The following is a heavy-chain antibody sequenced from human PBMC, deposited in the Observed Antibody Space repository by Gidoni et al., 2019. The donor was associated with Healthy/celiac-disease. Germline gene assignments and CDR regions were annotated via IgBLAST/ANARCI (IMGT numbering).Heavy chain of an antibody. V-gene: IGHV3-30*18. D-gene: IGHD3-10*01. CDR2: RSYDGSNK. J-gene: IGHJ5*02. CDR3: AKEAITMVRGSSWFDP. Sequence: QVQLVESGGGVVQPGRSLRLSCAAAGFTFSSYGMHWVRQAPGKGLEWVAVRSYDGSNKYYADSVKGRFTISRDNSKNTLYLQMNSLRAEDTAVYYCAKEAITMVRGSSWFDPWGQGTLVTVSS. CDR1: GFTFSSYG.